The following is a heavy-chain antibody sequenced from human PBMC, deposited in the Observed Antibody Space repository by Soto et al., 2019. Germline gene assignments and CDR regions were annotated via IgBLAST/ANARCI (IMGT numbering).Heavy chain of an antibody. J-gene: IGHJ6*02. CDR3: AREDRYYGMDV. Sequence: QGQLVQSGAEVKKPGASVKVSCKTAGYTFSSYDIGWVRQAPGQGLEWMGWISPYNGNTTYAQKFQGRVTMTTDISTKTAYMELRSLRSDDTAVYYCAREDRYYGMDVWGQGTKVTVSS. CDR2: ISPYNGNT. CDR1: GYTFSSYD. D-gene: IGHD2-15*01. V-gene: IGHV1-18*01.